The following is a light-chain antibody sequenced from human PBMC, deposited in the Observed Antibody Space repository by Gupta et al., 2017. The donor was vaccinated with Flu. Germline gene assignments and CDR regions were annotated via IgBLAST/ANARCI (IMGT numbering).Light chain of an antibody. CDR2: GAS. Sequence: LSCRASQSISASYLAWYQQNSGQAPRLLMYGASTRATGIPDRFSGSGSGTDFTLTISRLEPEDFAVYYCQHYGRAPFTFGQGTKLEI. CDR1: QSISASY. J-gene: IGKJ2*01. V-gene: IGKV3-20*01. CDR3: QHYGRAPFT.